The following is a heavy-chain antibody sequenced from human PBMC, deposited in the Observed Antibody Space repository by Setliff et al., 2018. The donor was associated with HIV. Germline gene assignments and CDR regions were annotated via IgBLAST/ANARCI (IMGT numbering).Heavy chain of an antibody. CDR2: IYYSGST. CDR1: GGSISSHY. CDR3: ARSGDYYESSGYYRY. D-gene: IGHD3-22*01. Sequence: SETLSLTCTVSGGSISSHYWSWIRQPPGKGLEWIGYIYYSGSTNYNPSLKSRVTISVDTSKDQFSVTLTSVTEADTAVYYCARSGDYYESSGYYRYWGQGALVTVSS. V-gene: IGHV4-59*11. J-gene: IGHJ4*02.